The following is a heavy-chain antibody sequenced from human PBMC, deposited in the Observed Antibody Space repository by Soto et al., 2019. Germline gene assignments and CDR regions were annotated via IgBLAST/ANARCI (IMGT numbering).Heavy chain of an antibody. J-gene: IGHJ6*02. V-gene: IGHV1-18*01. D-gene: IGHD3-16*01. CDR2: ISAYNGNT. CDR3: AREGVVRLVYYYYGMDV. Sequence: ASVKVSCKASGYTFTSYGISWVRQAPGQGLEWMGWISAYNGNTNYAQKLQGRVTMTTGTSTSTAYMELRSLRSDDTAVYYCAREGVVRLVYYYYGMDVWGQGTTVTVS. CDR1: GYTFTSYG.